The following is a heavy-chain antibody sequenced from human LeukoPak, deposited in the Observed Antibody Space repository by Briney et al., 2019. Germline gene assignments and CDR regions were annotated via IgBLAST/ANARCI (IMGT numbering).Heavy chain of an antibody. CDR2: IYTSGST. D-gene: IGHD5-18*01. CDR3: ARGFVDTAMGDAFDI. Sequence: PSETLSLTCTVSGGSISSYYWSWIRQPAGKGLEWIGRIYTSGSTNYNPSLKSRVTMSVDTSKNQFSLELSSVTAADTAVYYCARGFVDTAMGDAFDIWGQGTMVTVSS. V-gene: IGHV4-4*07. CDR1: GGSISSYY. J-gene: IGHJ3*02.